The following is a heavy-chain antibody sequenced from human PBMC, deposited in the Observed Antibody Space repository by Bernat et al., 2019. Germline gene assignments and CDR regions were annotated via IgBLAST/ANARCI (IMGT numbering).Heavy chain of an antibody. J-gene: IGHJ4*02. CDR1: GFTFSSYA. CDR3: AREKQWLVIGLQGYFDY. CDR2: ISYDGSNK. Sequence: QVQLVESGGGVVQPGRSLRLSCAASGFTFSSYAMHWVRQAPGKGLEWVAVISYDGSNKYYAASVKGRFTISRDNSKNTLYLQMNSLRAEDTAVYYCAREKQWLVIGLQGYFDYWGQGTLVTVSS. D-gene: IGHD6-19*01. V-gene: IGHV3-30-3*01.